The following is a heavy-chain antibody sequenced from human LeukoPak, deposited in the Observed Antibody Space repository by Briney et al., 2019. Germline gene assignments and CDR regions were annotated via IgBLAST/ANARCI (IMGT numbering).Heavy chain of an antibody. CDR2: FDPEDGET. Sequence: ASVKVSCKVSGYTLTELSMHWVRQAPGKGLEWMGGFDPEDGETIYAQKFQGRVTMTEDTSTDTAYMELSSLRSEDTAVYYCATGYYDSSGYYPIDYWGQGTLVTVSS. J-gene: IGHJ4*02. D-gene: IGHD3-22*01. CDR1: GYTLTELS. CDR3: ATGYYDSSGYYPIDY. V-gene: IGHV1-24*01.